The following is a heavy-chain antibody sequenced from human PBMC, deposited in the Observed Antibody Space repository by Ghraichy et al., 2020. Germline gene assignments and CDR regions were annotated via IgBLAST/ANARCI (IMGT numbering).Heavy chain of an antibody. Sequence: GGSLRLSCAASGFTFSSYAMSWVRQAPGKGLEWVSAISGSGGSTYYADSVKGRFTISRDNSKNTLYLQMNSLEAEDTAVYYWANQPPPGIPVPYYYYYMDVWGKGTTVTVSS. CDR2: ISGSGGST. CDR3: ANQPPPGIPVPYYYYYMDV. D-gene: IGHD6-13*01. V-gene: IGHV3-23*01. J-gene: IGHJ6*03. CDR1: GFTFSSYA.